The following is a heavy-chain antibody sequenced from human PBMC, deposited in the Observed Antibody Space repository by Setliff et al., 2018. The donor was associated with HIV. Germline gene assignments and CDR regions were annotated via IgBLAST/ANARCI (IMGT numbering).Heavy chain of an antibody. CDR2: ISWNSGSV. CDR1: GFTFRDYS. CDR3: AKGLGSYLAATRDALWFDP. J-gene: IGHJ5*02. Sequence: HPGGSLRLSCAAAGFTFRDYSMHWVRQVPGKGPEWVATISWNSGSVAYADSVKGRFAISRDNSKNSLYLQMNSLRPEDMALYYCAKGLGSYLAATRDALWFDPWGQGTPVTVSS. D-gene: IGHD2-15*01. V-gene: IGHV3-9*03.